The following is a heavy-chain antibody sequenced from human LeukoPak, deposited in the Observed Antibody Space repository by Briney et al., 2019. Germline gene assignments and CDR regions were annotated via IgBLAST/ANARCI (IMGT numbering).Heavy chain of an antibody. Sequence: SGPTLVKPTQTLTLTYTFSGFSLTTSGVGVGWIRQPPGKALERLALIYWNGDKRYSPSLKRKLTITKDHCKNQVVLTMTNMDPVDTATGYCARHIVVVPAATALFDYWGQGTLVTVPS. CDR3: ARHIVVVPAATALFDY. J-gene: IGHJ4*02. V-gene: IGHV2-5*01. CDR2: IYWNGDK. CDR1: GFSLTTSGVG. D-gene: IGHD2-2*01.